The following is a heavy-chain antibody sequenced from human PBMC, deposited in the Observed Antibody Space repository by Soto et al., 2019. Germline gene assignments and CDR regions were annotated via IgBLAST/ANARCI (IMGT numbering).Heavy chain of an antibody. CDR2: ISSYNSYNGDT. CDR1: GYTFSNYA. CDR3: ARSELERGEVGYYGMDV. Sequence: QVQLVQSGADLKKPGASVQVSCKTSGYTFSNYAINWVRQAPGQGLEWMGWISSYNSYNGDTKYARMLQDRLTMTINTSTATAYMELRSLRSDDTAVYYCARSELERGEVGYYGMDVWGQGTTVTVSS. V-gene: IGHV1-18*04. D-gene: IGHD3-16*01. J-gene: IGHJ6*02.